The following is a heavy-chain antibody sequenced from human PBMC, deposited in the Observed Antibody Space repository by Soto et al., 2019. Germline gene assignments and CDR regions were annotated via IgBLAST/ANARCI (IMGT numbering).Heavy chain of an antibody. Sequence: GGSLRLSCAASGFTFSSYGMHWVRQAPGKGLEWVAVISYDGSNKYYADSVKGRFTISRDNSKNTLYLQMNSLRAEATAVYYCATSLTDYGGNSVFFDYWGQGTLVTVSS. CDR3: ATSLTDYGGNSVFFDY. CDR1: GFTFSSYG. D-gene: IGHD4-17*01. CDR2: ISYDGSNK. J-gene: IGHJ4*02. V-gene: IGHV3-30*03.